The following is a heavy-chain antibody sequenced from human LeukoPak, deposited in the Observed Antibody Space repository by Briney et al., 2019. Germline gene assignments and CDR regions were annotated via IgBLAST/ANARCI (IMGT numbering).Heavy chain of an antibody. CDR1: GFTFSTYW. CDR2: IKQDGSEK. V-gene: IGHV3-7*01. Sequence: GGSLRLSCAASGFTFSTYWMSWVRQAPGKGLEWVANIKQDGSEKYYVDSVKGRFTISRDNAQKSLYPQMNSLRAEDTAVYYCARKYSSGWFDAGPFDYWGQGTLVTVSS. J-gene: IGHJ4*02. CDR3: ARKYSSGWFDAGPFDY. D-gene: IGHD6-19*01.